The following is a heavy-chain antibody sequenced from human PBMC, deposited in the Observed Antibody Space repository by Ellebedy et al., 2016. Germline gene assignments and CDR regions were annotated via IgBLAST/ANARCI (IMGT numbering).Heavy chain of an antibody. J-gene: IGHJ5*02. D-gene: IGHD6-13*01. Sequence: GESLKISXKGSGYSFTSYWIGWVRQMPGKGLEWMGIIYPGDSDTRYSPSFQGQVTISADKSISTAYLQWSSLKASDTAMYYCARHRGIAAAGTWFDPWGQGTLVTVSS. CDR3: ARHRGIAAAGTWFDP. V-gene: IGHV5-51*01. CDR1: GYSFTSYW. CDR2: IYPGDSDT.